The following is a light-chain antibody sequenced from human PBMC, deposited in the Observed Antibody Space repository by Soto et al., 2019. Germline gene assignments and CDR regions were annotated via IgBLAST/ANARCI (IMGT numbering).Light chain of an antibody. J-gene: IGLJ1*01. CDR1: SSDIGDYNY. CDR3: SSYTSSITYV. Sequence: QSALPQPASVSGSPGQSITISCTGTSSDIGDYNYVSWYQQRPEKAPELMIYGVNNRPPGVSNRFSGSKSGNTASLTISGLQAEDEADYYCSSYTSSITYVFGTGTKVTVL. CDR2: GVN. V-gene: IGLV2-14*01.